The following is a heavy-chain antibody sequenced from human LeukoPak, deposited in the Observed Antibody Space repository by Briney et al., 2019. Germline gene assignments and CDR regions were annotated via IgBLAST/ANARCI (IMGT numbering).Heavy chain of an antibody. V-gene: IGHV3-23*01. J-gene: IGHJ4*02. D-gene: IGHD6-19*01. CDR1: GFTFSNYA. CDR3: ALLAVASDSDY. Sequence: GGSLRLSCAASGFTFSNYAMSWVRQAPGKGLEWVSIISESGGSTNYADSVKGRFTISRDNAKSSLYLQMNSLRVEDTAVYYCALLAVASDSDYWGQGALVTVSS. CDR2: ISESGGST.